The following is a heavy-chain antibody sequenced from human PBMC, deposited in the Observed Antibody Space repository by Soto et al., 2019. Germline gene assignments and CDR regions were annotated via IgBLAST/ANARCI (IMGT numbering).Heavy chain of an antibody. CDR2: VWYDGSKK. CDR1: GFTLSTYG. Sequence: QVQLVESGGGVVQPGGSLRLSCAASGFTLSTYGMHWVRQAPGKGLEWVAVVWYDGSKKYYADSVKGRFTVSRDNSKNTLYLQMNSLRADDTAVYYCARPLEQWQLGIGMDVWGQGSPVTVSS. J-gene: IGHJ6*01. D-gene: IGHD6-19*01. CDR3: ARPLEQWQLGIGMDV. V-gene: IGHV3-33*01.